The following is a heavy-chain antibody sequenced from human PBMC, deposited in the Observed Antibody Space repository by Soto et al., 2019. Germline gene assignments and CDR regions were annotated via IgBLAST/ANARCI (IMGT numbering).Heavy chain of an antibody. CDR2: INAGNGNI. CDR3: ARDSGSP. Sequence: ASVKVSCEASGYSYTSYARHWVRQAPGQRLEWMGWINAGNGNIKYSQKFQGRITITRDTSASTAYMELSSLRSEDTAVYYCARDSGSPWGPGTLVTVSS. CDR1: GYSYTSYA. V-gene: IGHV1-3*01. D-gene: IGHD3-10*01. J-gene: IGHJ5*02.